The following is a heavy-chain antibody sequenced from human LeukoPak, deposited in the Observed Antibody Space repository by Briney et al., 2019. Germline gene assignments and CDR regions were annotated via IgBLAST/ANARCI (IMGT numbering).Heavy chain of an antibody. V-gene: IGHV3-21*04. CDR2: ISYTGTYI. J-gene: IGHJ3*02. D-gene: IGHD3-10*01. CDR1: AFSLNAYN. CDR3: ARGDQLPYYYGSGSPLLGAFDI. Sequence: GGSLRLSCAASAFSLNAYNMNWVRQAPGKGLEWVSSISYTGTYIYYADSVKGRFTISRDNAQNSLYLQMNSLRAEDTAVYYCARGDQLPYYYGSGSPLLGAFDIWGQGTMVTVSS.